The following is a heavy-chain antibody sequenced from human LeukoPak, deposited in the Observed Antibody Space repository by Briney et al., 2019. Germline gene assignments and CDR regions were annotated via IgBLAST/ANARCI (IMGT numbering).Heavy chain of an antibody. D-gene: IGHD5-12*01. CDR2: IYYTGTT. CDR1: GGSISTYY. CDR3: ASAAKWLAFDN. V-gene: IGHV4-59*08. Sequence: SETLSLTCTVSGGSISTYYWSWIRQPPGKGLEWIGYIYYTGTTNYNPSLKSRVTISADTSKNQIFLKLSSVTAADTAVYHCASAAKWLAFDNWGQGTLVTVSS. J-gene: IGHJ4*02.